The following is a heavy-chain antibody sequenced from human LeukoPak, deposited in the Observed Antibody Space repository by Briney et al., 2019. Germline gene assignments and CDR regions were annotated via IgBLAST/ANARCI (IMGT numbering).Heavy chain of an antibody. Sequence: SETLSLTCTVSGGSISGSSYHWGWIRQPPGKGLEWIGSINYRGHTYYNPSLESRVAVSVDTSKNRFSLKMRSVTAADTALYYCVPTYSYTVGGYDYWGQGSLVTVSS. J-gene: IGHJ4*02. V-gene: IGHV4-39*01. CDR1: GGSISGSSYH. CDR2: INYRGHT. D-gene: IGHD3-16*02. CDR3: VPTYSYTVGGYDY.